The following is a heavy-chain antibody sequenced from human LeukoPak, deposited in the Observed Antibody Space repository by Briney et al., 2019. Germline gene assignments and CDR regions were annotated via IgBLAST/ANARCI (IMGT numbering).Heavy chain of an antibody. CDR2: MNPNSGNT. CDR1: GYTFTSYG. Sequence: ASVKVSCKASGYTFTSYGISWVRQATGQGLEWMGWMNPNSGNTGYAQKFQGRVTMTRNTSISTAYMELSSLRSEDTAVYYCARGNGGGYDYGVDYWGQGTLVTVSS. D-gene: IGHD5-12*01. CDR3: ARGNGGGYDYGVDY. V-gene: IGHV1-8*02. J-gene: IGHJ4*02.